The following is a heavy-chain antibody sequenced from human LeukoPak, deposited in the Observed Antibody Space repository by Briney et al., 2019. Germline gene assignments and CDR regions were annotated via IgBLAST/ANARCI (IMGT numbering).Heavy chain of an antibody. D-gene: IGHD3-3*01. CDR1: GFTFSSYA. J-gene: IGHJ4*02. CDR3: AKGSELTIFGVVISDHYYFDY. CDR2: ISGSGGST. Sequence: GGSLRLSCAASGFTFSSYAMSWVRQAPGKGLEWVSAISGSGGSTYYAGSVKGRFTISRDNSKNTLYLQMNSLRAEDTAVYYCAKGSELTIFGVVISDHYYFDYWGQGTLVTVSS. V-gene: IGHV3-23*01.